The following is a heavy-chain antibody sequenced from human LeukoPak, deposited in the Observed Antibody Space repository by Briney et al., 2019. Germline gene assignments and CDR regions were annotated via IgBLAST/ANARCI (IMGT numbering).Heavy chain of an antibody. CDR2: FDPEDGET. CDR1: GYTLTELS. D-gene: IGHD5-24*01. V-gene: IGHV1-24*01. Sequence: ASVKVSCKVSGYTLTELSMHWVRQAPGKGLEWMGGFDPEDGETIYAQKLQGRVTMTTDTSTSTAYMELRSLRSDDTAVYYCASTRRDGYNNFDYWGQGTLVTVSS. CDR3: ASTRRDGYNNFDY. J-gene: IGHJ4*02.